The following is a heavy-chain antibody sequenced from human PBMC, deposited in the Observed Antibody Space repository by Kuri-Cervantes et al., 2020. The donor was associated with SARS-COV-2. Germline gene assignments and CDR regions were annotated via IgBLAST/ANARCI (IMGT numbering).Heavy chain of an antibody. CDR2: IKQDGSEK. J-gene: IGHJ4*02. V-gene: IGHV3-7*01. D-gene: IGHD6-13*01. CDR3: ARDEAAAGTIYFDY. CDR1: GFTFSSYS. Sequence: GGSLRLSCAASGFTFSSYSMNWVRQTPGKGLEWVANIKQDGSEKYYVDSVKGRFTISRGNAKNSLYLQMNSLRAEDTAVYYCARDEAAAGTIYFDYWGQGTLVTVSS.